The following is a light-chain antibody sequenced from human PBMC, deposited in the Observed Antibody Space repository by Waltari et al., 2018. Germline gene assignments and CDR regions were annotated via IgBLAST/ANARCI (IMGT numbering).Light chain of an antibody. CDR1: ADNVDILYL. CDR2: DIT. Sequence: QSALTQPASVSGSLGQSIPISCSETADNVDILYLVSWYQRHPGRAPRLLIYDITQRPSGISDRFSGSKSGKTASLTISGLQAEDETDYYCCSFAGYGIYVFGSGTHVTVL. CDR3: CSFAGYGIYV. V-gene: IGLV2-23*02. J-gene: IGLJ1*01.